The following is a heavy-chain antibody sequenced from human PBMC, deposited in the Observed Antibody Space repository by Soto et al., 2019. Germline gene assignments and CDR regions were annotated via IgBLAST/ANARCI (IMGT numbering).Heavy chain of an antibody. CDR3: GKDQASGQGSFDS. CDR2: ISYDGSNQ. CDR1: GFTFNIYG. J-gene: IGHJ4*02. Sequence: GGSLRLSCAASGFTFNIYGMHWVRQAPDKGLEWVALISYDGSNQYYADSVKGRFTISSDNSKNTLFLQLNRMRADDTAVYYCGKDQASGQGSFDSWGQGTLVTVSS. V-gene: IGHV3-30*18.